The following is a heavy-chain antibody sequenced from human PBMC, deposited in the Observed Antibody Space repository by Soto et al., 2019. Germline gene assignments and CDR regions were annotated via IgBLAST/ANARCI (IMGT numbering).Heavy chain of an antibody. CDR2: SGSGGIR. V-gene: IGHV3-23*01. Sequence: PGGSLRLSCAASRFTFSRYAMSWVRQAPGKGLEWVSVSGSGGIRHYADSVKGRFTISRDNSKNTLYLQMNSLRAEDTAVYYCAKDRAFVFDGKSIPVPKPHYLGHGTLVTV. CDR1: RFTFSRYA. J-gene: IGHJ4*01. D-gene: IGHD3-3*01. CDR3: AKDRAFVFDGKSIPVPKPHY.